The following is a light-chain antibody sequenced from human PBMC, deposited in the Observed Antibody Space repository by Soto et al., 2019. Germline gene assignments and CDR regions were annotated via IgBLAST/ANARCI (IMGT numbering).Light chain of an antibody. Sequence: SYELTQPPSVSVAPGKTARITCGGNNIGSKSVHWYQQKPGQAPVVVIYYDSDRPSGIPERFSGSNSGNTATLTISRVEAGDEADYYCQVWDSSSDVFGTGTKVTVL. CDR2: YDS. CDR3: QVWDSSSDV. CDR1: NIGSKS. J-gene: IGLJ1*01. V-gene: IGLV3-21*04.